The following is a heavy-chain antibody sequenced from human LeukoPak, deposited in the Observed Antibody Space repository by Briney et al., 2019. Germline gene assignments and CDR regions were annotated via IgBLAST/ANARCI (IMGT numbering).Heavy chain of an antibody. CDR2: MSGSGDAT. J-gene: IGHJ4*02. CDR3: ARKVGAPAGYFDY. Sequence: GGSLRLSCAASGFTFSDFAMTWVRQAPGKGLEWVSAMSGSGDATYYADSVKGRFTISRDNSKNTLYLQMNSLRAEDTAVYYCARKVGAPAGYFDYWGQGTLVTVSS. D-gene: IGHD1-26*01. V-gene: IGHV3-23*01. CDR1: GFTFSDFA.